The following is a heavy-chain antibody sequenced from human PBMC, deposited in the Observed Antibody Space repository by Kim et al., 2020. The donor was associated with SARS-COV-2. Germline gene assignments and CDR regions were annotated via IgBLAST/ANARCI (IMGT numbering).Heavy chain of an antibody. CDR2: INTNTGNP. J-gene: IGHJ2*01. D-gene: IGHD3-22*01. CDR3: ARDHRYYYDSSGYYYWYFDL. CDR1: GYTFTSYA. V-gene: IGHV7-4-1*02. Sequence: ASVKVSCKASGYTFTSYAINWVRQAPGQGLEWMGWINTNTGNPTYAQGFTGRFVFSLDTSVSTAYLQISSLKPEDTAVYYCARDHRYYYDSSGYYYWYFDLWGRGTLVTVSS.